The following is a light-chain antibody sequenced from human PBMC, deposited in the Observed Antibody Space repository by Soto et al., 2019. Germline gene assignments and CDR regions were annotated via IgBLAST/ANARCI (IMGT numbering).Light chain of an antibody. CDR3: QQYGSSPT. CDR1: QSVSSSF. V-gene: IGKV3-20*01. Sequence: EIVLTQSPGTLSLSPGERATLSCRASQSVSSSFLAWYQQKPDQAPRLLIYGASSRATGIPDRFSGSGSGTDFTLTISILEPEDFAVYYCQQYGSSPTFGQGTKVEIK. CDR2: GAS. J-gene: IGKJ1*01.